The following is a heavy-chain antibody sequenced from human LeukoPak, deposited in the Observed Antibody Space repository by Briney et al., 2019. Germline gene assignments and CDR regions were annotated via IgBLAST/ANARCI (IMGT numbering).Heavy chain of an antibody. CDR2: IWHTGNT. D-gene: IGHD6-6*01. Sequence: SETLSLTCTVSGYSISSGYYWGWIRQPPGKGLEWIGNIWHTGNTYYNPSLKSRATMSVDTSKNQFSLKLSSVTAADTAVYYCARKRAARGKNYYYYMDVWGKGTTVTVSS. J-gene: IGHJ6*03. V-gene: IGHV4-38-2*02. CDR3: ARKRAARGKNYYYYMDV. CDR1: GYSISSGYY.